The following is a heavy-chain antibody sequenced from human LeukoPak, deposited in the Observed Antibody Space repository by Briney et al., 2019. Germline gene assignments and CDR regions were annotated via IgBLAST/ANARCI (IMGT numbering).Heavy chain of an antibody. J-gene: IGHJ3*02. CDR3: AKVSHRPYYYDTLGAFDI. Sequence: PGGSLRLSCAASGFTFSSYAMSWVRQAPGKGLEWVSAISSSGDNTYYADSVKGRFTISRDNSKNTLYLQMNSLRAEDTALYYCAKVSHRPYYYDTLGAFDIWGQGTMVTVSS. CDR1: GFTFSSYA. CDR2: ISSSGDNT. V-gene: IGHV3-23*01. D-gene: IGHD3-22*01.